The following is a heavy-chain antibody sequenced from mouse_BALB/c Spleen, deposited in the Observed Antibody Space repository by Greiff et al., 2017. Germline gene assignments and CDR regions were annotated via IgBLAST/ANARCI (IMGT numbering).Heavy chain of an antibody. Sequence: QVQLQQSGAELMKPGASVKISCKATGYTFSSYWIEWVKQRPGHGLEWIGEILPGSGSTNYNEKFKGKATFTADTSSNTAYMQLSSLTSEDSAVYYCARWAYYGNRGFAYWGQGTLVTVSA. CDR1: GYTFSSYW. J-gene: IGHJ3*01. CDR3: ARWAYYGNRGFAY. D-gene: IGHD2-10*01. V-gene: IGHV1-9*01. CDR2: ILPGSGST.